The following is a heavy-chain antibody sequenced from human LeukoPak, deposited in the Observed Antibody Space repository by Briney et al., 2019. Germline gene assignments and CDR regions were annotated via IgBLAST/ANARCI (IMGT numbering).Heavy chain of an antibody. J-gene: IGHJ5*02. CDR2: VSAYNGNT. CDR1: GYTFYYYG. V-gene: IGHV1-18*01. CDR3: VKEENWFDP. Sequence: ASVKVSCKASGYTFYYYGISWVRQAPGQGLEWMGWVSAYNGNTNYAQKLQGRVTMTTDTSTSTAYMELRSLRSDDTAVYYCVKEENWFDPWGQGTLVTVSS.